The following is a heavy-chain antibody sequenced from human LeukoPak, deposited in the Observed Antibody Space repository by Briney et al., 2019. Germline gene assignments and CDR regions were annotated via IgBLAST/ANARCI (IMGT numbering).Heavy chain of an antibody. CDR1: GFPFNDYY. J-gene: IGHJ4*02. CDR3: ARDVAETAAAGTNYFDF. CDR2: ISSRGDSI. Sequence: GGSLRLSCAASGFPFNDYYMSWIRQAPGKGLEWISYISSRGDSIYYAQSVKGRFTISRDNAKNSLYLHMNSLRGEDTAIYYCARDVAETAAAGTNYFDFWGQGTLVTVSS. V-gene: IGHV3-11*01. D-gene: IGHD6-13*01.